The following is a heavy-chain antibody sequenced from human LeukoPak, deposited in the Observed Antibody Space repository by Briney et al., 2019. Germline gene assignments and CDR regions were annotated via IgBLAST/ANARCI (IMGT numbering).Heavy chain of an antibody. V-gene: IGHV4-59*01. Sequence: SEALSLTCQASGCSISSYYWSWVRQPPGKGLEWIGYIYYSGSTNYNPSLKSRVTVSVDTSKKQFYLKLSSVTAADTAVYYCASGYSYGHFDYWGQGTLVTVSS. J-gene: IGHJ4*02. CDR2: IYYSGST. D-gene: IGHD5-18*01. CDR1: GCSISSYY. CDR3: ASGYSYGHFDY.